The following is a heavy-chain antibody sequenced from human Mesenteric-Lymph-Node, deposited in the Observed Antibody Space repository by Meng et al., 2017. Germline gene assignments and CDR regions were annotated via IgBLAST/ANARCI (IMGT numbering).Heavy chain of an antibody. J-gene: IGHJ4*02. D-gene: IGHD5-24*01. CDR2: ISSSSNYI. Sequence: GGPLRLPCAASGFTFSSHSMNWVRQAPGKGLEWVSSISSSSNYIYYADSVKGRFTISRDNAKNPLYLQMNSLGAEDTAVYYCAGEGGDGYNLVYWGQGTLVTVSS. V-gene: IGHV3-21*01. CDR3: AGEGGDGYNLVY. CDR1: GFTFSSHS.